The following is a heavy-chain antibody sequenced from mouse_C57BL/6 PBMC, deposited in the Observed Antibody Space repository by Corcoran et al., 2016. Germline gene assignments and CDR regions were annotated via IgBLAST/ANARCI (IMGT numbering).Heavy chain of an antibody. CDR3: ARPAGYAMDY. Sequence: QIQLVQSGPELKKPGETVKISCKASGYTFTTYGMSWVKQAPGKGLKWMGWINTYSGVPTYADDFKGRFAFSLETSASTAYLQINNLKNEDTATYCCARPAGYAMDYWGQGTSVTVSS. CDR2: INTYSGVP. J-gene: IGHJ4*01. CDR1: GYTFTTYG. V-gene: IGHV9-3*01.